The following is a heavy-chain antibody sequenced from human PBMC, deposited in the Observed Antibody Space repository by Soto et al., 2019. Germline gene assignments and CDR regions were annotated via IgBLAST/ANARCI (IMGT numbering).Heavy chain of an antibody. CDR3: ARTVAGVTDAFDI. Sequence: SETLSLTCTVSGGSISSSSYYWGWIRQPPGKGLEWIGSIYYSGSTYYNPSLKSRVTISVDTSKNQFSLKLSSVTAADTAVYYCARTVAGVTDAFDIWGQGTMVTVSS. CDR1: GGSISSSSYY. J-gene: IGHJ3*02. CDR2: IYYSGST. D-gene: IGHD6-19*01. V-gene: IGHV4-39*01.